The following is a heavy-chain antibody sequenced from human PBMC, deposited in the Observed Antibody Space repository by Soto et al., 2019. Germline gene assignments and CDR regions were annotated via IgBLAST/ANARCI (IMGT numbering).Heavy chain of an antibody. CDR1: GFTFSSYA. J-gene: IGHJ4*02. CDR3: AKQNFGVVIMYYDY. CDR2: ISGSGGST. V-gene: IGHV3-23*01. D-gene: IGHD3-3*01. Sequence: GGSLRLSCAASGFTFSSYAMSWVRQAPGKGLEWVSAISGSGGSTYYADSVKGQFTISRDNSKNTLYLQMNSLRAEDTAVYYCAKQNFGVVIMYYDYWGQGTLVTVSS.